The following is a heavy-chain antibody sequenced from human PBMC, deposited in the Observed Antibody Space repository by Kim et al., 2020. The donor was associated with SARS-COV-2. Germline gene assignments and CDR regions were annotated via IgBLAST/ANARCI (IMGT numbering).Heavy chain of an antibody. V-gene: IGHV4-39*01. D-gene: IGHD3-22*01. J-gene: IGHJ4*02. CDR3: AGHPADMIGGYYFDY. Sequence: PSLKSRVTISVDTSKNQFSLKLSAVTAADTAVYYCAGHPADMIGGYYFDYWGQGTLVTVSS.